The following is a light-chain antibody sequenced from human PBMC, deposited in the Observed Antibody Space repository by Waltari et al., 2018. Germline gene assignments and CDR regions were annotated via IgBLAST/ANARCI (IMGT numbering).Light chain of an antibody. Sequence: EIVMTQSPAILSVSPGERATLSCRASQNINSNLAWYQQKPGQAPTLLIYGASSRATGIPARCSGSGSGTEFTLTISSLQSEDFAVYYCQQYNNWPPYTFGQGTKLEIE. CDR3: QQYNNWPPYT. CDR2: GAS. V-gene: IGKV3-15*01. J-gene: IGKJ2*01. CDR1: QNINSN.